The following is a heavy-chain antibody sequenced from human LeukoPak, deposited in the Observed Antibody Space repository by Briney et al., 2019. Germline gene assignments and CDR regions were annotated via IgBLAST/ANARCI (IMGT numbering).Heavy chain of an antibody. J-gene: IGHJ5*02. CDR3: ARDHPIAARARSDWFDP. CDR2: IYSGGST. V-gene: IGHV3-66*01. D-gene: IGHD6-6*01. Sequence: RGSLRLSCAASGFSVSYNYMSWVRQAPGKGLEWVSVIYSGGSTYYADSVKGRFTISRDNAKNSLYLQMNSLRAEDTAVYYCARDHPIAARARSDWFDPWGQGTLVTVSS. CDR1: GFSVSYNY.